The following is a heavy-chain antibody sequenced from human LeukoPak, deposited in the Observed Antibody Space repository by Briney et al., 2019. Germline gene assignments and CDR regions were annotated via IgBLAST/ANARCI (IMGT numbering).Heavy chain of an antibody. D-gene: IGHD3-22*01. J-gene: IGHJ3*02. CDR2: ISSSSSCI. Sequence: GGSLRLSCAASGFTFSNAWMSWVRQAPGKGLEWVSSISSSSSCIYYADSVKGRFTISRDNAKNSLYLQMNSLRAEDTAVYYCARDPVVVKTFDIWGQGTMVTVSS. V-gene: IGHV3-21*01. CDR1: GFTFSNAW. CDR3: ARDPVVVKTFDI.